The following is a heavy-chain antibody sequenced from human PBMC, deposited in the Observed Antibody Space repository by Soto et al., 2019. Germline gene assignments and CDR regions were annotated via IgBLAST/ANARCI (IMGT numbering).Heavy chain of an antibody. Sequence: ASVKVSCKASGYTFTSYAMHWVRQAPGQRLEWMGWINAGNGNTKYSQKFQGRVTITRDTSASTAYMELSSLRSEDTAVYYCARERSLAYCGGDCPAAFDIWGQGTMVTVSS. V-gene: IGHV1-3*01. CDR2: INAGNGNT. J-gene: IGHJ3*02. CDR3: ARERSLAYCGGDCPAAFDI. CDR1: GYTFTSYA. D-gene: IGHD2-21*02.